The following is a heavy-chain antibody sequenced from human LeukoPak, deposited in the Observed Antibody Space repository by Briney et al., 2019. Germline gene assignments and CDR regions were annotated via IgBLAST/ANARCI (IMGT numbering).Heavy chain of an antibody. V-gene: IGHV6-1*01. D-gene: IGHD6-19*01. CDR1: GDSVSSNNGA. CDR2: TYYRSKWYN. J-gene: IGHJ4*02. CDR3: ARDLGNTGWYTFDY. Sequence: SQTLSLTFDISGDSVSSNNGAWNWIRQSPSGGLEWLGRTYYRSKWYNDYAGSLNGRITISPDTSKNQFSLQLNSVTPEDTAVYYCARDLGNTGWYTFDYWGQGILVTVSS.